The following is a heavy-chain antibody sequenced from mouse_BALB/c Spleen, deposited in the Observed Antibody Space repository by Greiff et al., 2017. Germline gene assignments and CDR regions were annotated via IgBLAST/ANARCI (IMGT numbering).Heavy chain of an antibody. Sequence: EVQLVESGGGLVQPGGSRKLSCAASGFTFSSFGMHWVRQAPEKGLEWVAYISSGSSTIYYADTVKGRFTISRDNPKNTLFLQMTSLRSEDTAMYYCARWVTYYAMDYWGQGTSVTVSS. CDR3: ARWVTYYAMDY. CDR2: ISSGSSTI. CDR1: GFTFSSFG. D-gene: IGHD2-13*01. J-gene: IGHJ4*01. V-gene: IGHV5-17*02.